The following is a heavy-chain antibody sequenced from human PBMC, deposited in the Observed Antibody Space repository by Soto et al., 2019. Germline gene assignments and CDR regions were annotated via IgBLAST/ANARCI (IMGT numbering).Heavy chain of an antibody. D-gene: IGHD2-15*01. V-gene: IGHV3-73*01. Sequence: GGSLRLSCAASGFTFSGSAMHWVRQASGKGLEWVGRIRSKANSYATAYAATVKGRFTIYRDDSKNSAYLQMNSLKTEDTAVYYCTRHGEYCSCGSGYSYDYYGMDVWGQGTTVTVSS. CDR1: GFTFSGSA. CDR3: TRHGEYCSCGSGYSYDYYGMDV. J-gene: IGHJ6*02. CDR2: IRSKANSYAT.